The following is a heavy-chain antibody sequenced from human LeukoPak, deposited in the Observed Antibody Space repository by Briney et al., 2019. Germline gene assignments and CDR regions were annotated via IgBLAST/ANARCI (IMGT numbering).Heavy chain of an antibody. J-gene: IGHJ5*02. CDR2: IYHSGTT. CDR3: ARHQIGYCSSTSCSNWFDP. Sequence: SGTLSLTCAVSGGSISGSNWWNWVRQPPGKGLEWIGEIYHSGTTNYNPSLKSRVTISVDKSKNQFSLKMSSVTAADTAVYYCARHQIGYCSSTSCSNWFDPWGQGTLVTVSS. CDR1: GGSISGSNW. V-gene: IGHV4-4*02. D-gene: IGHD2-2*01.